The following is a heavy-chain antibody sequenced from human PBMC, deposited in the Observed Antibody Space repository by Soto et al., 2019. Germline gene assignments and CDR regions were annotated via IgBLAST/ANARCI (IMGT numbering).Heavy chain of an antibody. CDR2: IDNSGST. J-gene: IGHJ4*02. D-gene: IGHD3-3*01. V-gene: IGHV4-4*07. Sequence: SETLSLTCTVSGGSISNYFCNWIRQPAGKGLEWIGRIDNSGSTNYNPSLKSRITMSADTSRNQFSLKSNSVTAADTAVYYCARGGQDFWSGPFDYWGQGALVTVSS. CDR1: GGSISNYF. CDR3: ARGGQDFWSGPFDY.